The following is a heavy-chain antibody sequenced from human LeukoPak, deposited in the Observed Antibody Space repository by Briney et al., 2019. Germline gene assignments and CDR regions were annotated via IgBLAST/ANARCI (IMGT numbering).Heavy chain of an antibody. V-gene: IGHV6-1*01. J-gene: IGHJ5*02. CDR3: ANYASGTYRFDP. CDR1: GDSVSGNSAA. CDR2: TYYRSKWYN. Sequence: SQTLSLTCAISGDSVSGNSAAWNWIRQSPSRGLEWLGRTYYRSKWYNDYAVSVKSRITINPDTSKNQFSLQLSSVTAADTAVYYCANYASGTYRFDPWGQGTLVTVSS. D-gene: IGHD3-10*01.